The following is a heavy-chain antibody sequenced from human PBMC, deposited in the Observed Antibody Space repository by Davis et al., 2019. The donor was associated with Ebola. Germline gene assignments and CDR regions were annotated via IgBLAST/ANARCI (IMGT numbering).Heavy chain of an antibody. CDR2: ISYDGSNK. CDR3: ARDGPLFALGDYYYGMDV. Sequence: GESLKISCAASGFTFSRYPMHWVRQAPGKGLEWVALISYDGSNKYYADSVKGRFTISRANSKNTLYLQMNSLRAEDTAVYYCARDGPLFALGDYYYGMDVWGQGTTVTVSS. V-gene: IGHV3-30-3*01. D-gene: IGHD3-16*01. CDR1: GFTFSRYP. J-gene: IGHJ6*02.